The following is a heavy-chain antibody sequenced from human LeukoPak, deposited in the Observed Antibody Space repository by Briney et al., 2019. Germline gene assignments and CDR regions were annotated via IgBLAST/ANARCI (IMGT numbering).Heavy chain of an antibody. CDR2: ISGSGGST. Sequence: ETLSLTCAVYGGSFSGYYWSWIRQPPGKGLEWVSAISGSGGSTYYADSVKGRFTISRDNSKYTLYLQMNSLRAEDTAVFYCAKGKYFGELLSFDYWGQGTLVTVSS. D-gene: IGHD3-10*01. V-gene: IGHV3-23*01. J-gene: IGHJ4*02. CDR3: AKGKYFGELLSFDY. CDR1: GGSFSGYY.